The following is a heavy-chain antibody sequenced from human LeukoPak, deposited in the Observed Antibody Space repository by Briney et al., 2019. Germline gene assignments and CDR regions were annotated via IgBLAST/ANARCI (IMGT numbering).Heavy chain of an antibody. CDR1: GFTFSSYG. J-gene: IGHJ4*02. D-gene: IGHD2-2*01. CDR3: AREGGRYCSSTSCYPMAFDY. Sequence: PGRSLRLSCAASGFTFSSYGMHRVRQAPGKGLEWVAVIWYDGSNKYYADSVKGRFTISRDSSKNTLYLQMNSLRAEDTAVYYCAREGGRYCSSTSCYPMAFDYWGLGTLVTVSS. CDR2: IWYDGSNK. V-gene: IGHV3-33*01.